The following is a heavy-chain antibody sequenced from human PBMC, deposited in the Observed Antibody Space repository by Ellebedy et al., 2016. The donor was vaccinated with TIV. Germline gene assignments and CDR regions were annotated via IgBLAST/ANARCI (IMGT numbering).Heavy chain of an antibody. V-gene: IGHV5-51*01. Sequence: KVSXXGSGYSFTSYWIGWVRQMPGKGLEWMGIIYPGDSDTRYSPSFQGQVTISADKSISTAYLQWSSLKASDTAMYYCARPSRGSNAFDIWGQGTMVTVSS. J-gene: IGHJ3*02. D-gene: IGHD3-10*01. CDR3: ARPSRGSNAFDI. CDR2: IYPGDSDT. CDR1: GYSFTSYW.